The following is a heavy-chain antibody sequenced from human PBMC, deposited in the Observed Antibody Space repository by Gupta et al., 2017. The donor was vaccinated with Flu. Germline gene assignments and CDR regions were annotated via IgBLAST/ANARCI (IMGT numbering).Heavy chain of an antibody. CDR2: MNPDGSST. J-gene: IGHJ4*02. CDR3: ATVTSGC. V-gene: IGHV3-74*03. D-gene: IGHD4-17*01. CDR1: GFTFSSSY. Sequence: EMQLVESGGDLVQPGGSLRLSCAASGFTFSSSYLQWVRQAPGKGLVWVSRMNPDGSSTTYAESVKGRFTISRDNAKNTLYLQMNSLGDDDTAVYYCATVTSGCWGQGTLVTVSS.